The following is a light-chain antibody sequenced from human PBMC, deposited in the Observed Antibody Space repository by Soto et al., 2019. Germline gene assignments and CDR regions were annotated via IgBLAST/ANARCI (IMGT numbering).Light chain of an antibody. Sequence: VAQYKGTVSWCAGERSTRWWTASQSVSSRSLAWYQQKPGQAPRLLISDASNRAADIPDRFSRSGSGTDFTRTINRLEPEDFAVYYCEQYAGSPRTFGQGTKV. CDR1: QSVSSRS. CDR3: EQYAGSPRT. V-gene: IGKV3-20*01. CDR2: DAS. J-gene: IGKJ1*01.